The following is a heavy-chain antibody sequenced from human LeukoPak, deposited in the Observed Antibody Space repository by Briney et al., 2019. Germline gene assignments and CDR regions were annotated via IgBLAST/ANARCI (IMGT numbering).Heavy chain of an antibody. CDR2: INTDGSST. Sequence: GGSLRLSCAASGFTFSSYWMHWVRQAPGKGLVWVSRINTDGSSTSYADSVKGRFTISRDNSKSTLFLQMNSLRPEDTAVYYCAKDQSAIRFDCWGQGTLVTVSS. CDR3: AKDQSAIRFDC. J-gene: IGHJ4*02. V-gene: IGHV3-74*01. CDR1: GFTFSSYW. D-gene: IGHD2-2*02.